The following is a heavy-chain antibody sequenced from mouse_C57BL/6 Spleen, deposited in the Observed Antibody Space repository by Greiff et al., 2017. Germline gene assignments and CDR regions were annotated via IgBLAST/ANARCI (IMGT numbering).Heavy chain of an antibody. D-gene: IGHD2-4*01. CDR2: ISSGSSTI. CDR1: GFTFSDYG. V-gene: IGHV5-17*01. J-gene: IGHJ3*01. CDR3: ARDAYDYDGGFAY. Sequence: EVMLVESGGGLVKPGGSLKLSCAASGFTFSDYGMHWVRQAPEKGLEWVAYISSGSSTIYYADTVKGRFTISRDNAKNTLFLQMTSLRSEDTAMYYGARDAYDYDGGFAYWGQGTLVTVSA.